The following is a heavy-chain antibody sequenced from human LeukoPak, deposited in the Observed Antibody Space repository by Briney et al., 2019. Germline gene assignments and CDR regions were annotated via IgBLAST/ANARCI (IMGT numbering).Heavy chain of an antibody. J-gene: IGHJ4*02. CDR2: IWYDGSNK. CDR3: ARCSRDSSGQPLEYYFDY. V-gene: IGHV3-33*01. D-gene: IGHD6-19*01. CDR1: GFTFSIYG. Sequence: GRSLRLSCAASGFTFSIYGMHWVRQAPGKGLEWVAVIWYDGSNKYYADSVKGRFTISRDNSKNTLYLQMNSLRAEDTAVYYCARCSRDSSGQPLEYYFDYWGQGTLVTVSS.